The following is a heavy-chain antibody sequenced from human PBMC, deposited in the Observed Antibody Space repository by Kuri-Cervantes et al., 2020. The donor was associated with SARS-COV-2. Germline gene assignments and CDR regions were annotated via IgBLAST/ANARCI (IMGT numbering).Heavy chain of an antibody. V-gene: IGHV3-21*06. CDR2: ISSRSRYI. D-gene: IGHD4-17*01. J-gene: IGHJ3*02. CDR3: TTDPIYGDYEAIINAFDI. CDR1: GFTFSSYT. Sequence: GGSLRLSCAASGFTFSSYTMNWVRQAPGKGLEWVASISSRSRYIYYADSVEGRFTSSRDNAKNSLYLQMNSLRAEDTAVYYCTTDPIYGDYEAIINAFDIWGQGTMVTVSS.